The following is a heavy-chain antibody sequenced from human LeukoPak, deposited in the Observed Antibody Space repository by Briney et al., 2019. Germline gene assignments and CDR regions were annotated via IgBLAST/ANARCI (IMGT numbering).Heavy chain of an antibody. CDR2: IYSGGNT. Sequence: PSETLSLTCTVSGGSINTYYWSWIRQLAGKGLEWIGRIYSGGNTNYSPSLKSRVTMSVDTSKNQFSLKLTSVTAADTAVYYCARNSAVATSRSWFDPWGQGTLVTVSS. CDR1: GGSINTYY. CDR3: ARNSAVATSRSWFDP. V-gene: IGHV4-4*07. D-gene: IGHD6-19*01. J-gene: IGHJ5*02.